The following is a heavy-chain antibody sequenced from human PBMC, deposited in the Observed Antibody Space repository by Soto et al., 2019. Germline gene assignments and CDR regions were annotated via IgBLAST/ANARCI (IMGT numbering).Heavy chain of an antibody. CDR2: IYDSGTT. J-gene: IGHJ4*03. Sequence: PSETLSLTCVVSSYVFESGHYWGWVRQPPGKGLEWVGSIYDSGTTYYNPSLRSRVTISAYTSKNQFSLSLTSVTAADTAVYYCARSPQYYTPGSSPFDYWGPGTMVTVSS. CDR3: ARSPQYYTPGSSPFDY. V-gene: IGHV4-38-2*01. D-gene: IGHD3-3*01. CDR1: SYVFESGHY.